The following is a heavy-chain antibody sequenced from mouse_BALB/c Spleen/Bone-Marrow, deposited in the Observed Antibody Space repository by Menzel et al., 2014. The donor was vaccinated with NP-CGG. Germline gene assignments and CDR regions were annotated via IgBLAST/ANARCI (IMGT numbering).Heavy chain of an antibody. CDR1: GYTFTDYE. CDR3: TRDGSSRWYFDV. V-gene: IGHV1-15*01. CDR2: IDPETGGT. D-gene: IGHD1-1*01. J-gene: IGHJ1*01. Sequence: VQLQQSGAELVRPGASVTLSCKASGYTFTDYEMHWVKQTPVHGLEWIGAIDPETGGTAYNQKFKGKATLTADKSSSTAYMELRSLRSEDSAVYYCTRDGSSRWYFDVWGAGTTVTVSS.